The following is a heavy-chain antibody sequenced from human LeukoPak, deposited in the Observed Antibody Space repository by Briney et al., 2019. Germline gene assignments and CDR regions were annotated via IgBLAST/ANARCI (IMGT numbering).Heavy chain of an antibody. CDR3: AETGPLGYYYGMDV. V-gene: IGHV3-30*01. J-gene: IGHJ6*02. Sequence: GGSLRLSCAASGLTFSSYAMHWVRQAPGKGLKWVALISYDGSNKYYADSVKGRFTISRDNSKNTLYLQMNSLRAEDTAVYYCAETGPLGYYYGMDVWGQGTTVTVSS. CDR2: ISYDGSNK. CDR1: GLTFSSYA. D-gene: IGHD7-27*01.